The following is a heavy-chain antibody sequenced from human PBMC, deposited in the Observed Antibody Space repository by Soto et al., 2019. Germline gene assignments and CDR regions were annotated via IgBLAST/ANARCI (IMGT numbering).Heavy chain of an antibody. CDR3: ARSPDSSGYYPRRYYYGMDV. CDR1: GGSISSYY. Sequence: SETLSLTCTVSGGSISSYYWSWVRQPPGKGLEWIGEIYHSGSTNYNPSLKSRVTISVDKSKNQFSLKLSSVTAADTAVYYCARSPDSSGYYPRRYYYGMDVWGQGTTVTVSS. J-gene: IGHJ6*02. CDR2: IYHSGST. V-gene: IGHV4-4*02. D-gene: IGHD3-22*01.